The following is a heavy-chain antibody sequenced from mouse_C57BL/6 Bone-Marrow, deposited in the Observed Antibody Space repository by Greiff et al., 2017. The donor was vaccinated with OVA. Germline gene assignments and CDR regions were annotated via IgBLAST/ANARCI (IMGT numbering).Heavy chain of an antibody. CDR2: INPGSGGT. V-gene: IGHV1-54*01. Sequence: QVHVKQSGAELVRPGTSVKVSCKASGYAFTNYLIEWVKQRPGQGLEWIGVINPGSGGTNYNEKFKGKATLTADKSASTAYMQLSSLTSEDSAVYFCARRAYYRGHGYFDVWGTGTTVTVSS. CDR3: ARRAYYRGHGYFDV. D-gene: IGHD2-12*01. J-gene: IGHJ1*03. CDR1: GYAFTNYL.